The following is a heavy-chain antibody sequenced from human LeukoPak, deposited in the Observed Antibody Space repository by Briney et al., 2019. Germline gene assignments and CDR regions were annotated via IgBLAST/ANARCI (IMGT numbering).Heavy chain of an antibody. Sequence: SETLSLTCTVSGGSISSSSYYWGWIRQPPGKGLEWIGSIYYSGSTYYNPSLKSRVTISVDTSKNQFSLKLSSVTAVDTAVYYCVRDQAVAGPFFDIWGQGTMVTVSS. J-gene: IGHJ3*02. CDR3: VRDQAVAGPFFDI. V-gene: IGHV4-39*07. CDR1: GGSISSSSYY. CDR2: IYYSGST. D-gene: IGHD6-19*01.